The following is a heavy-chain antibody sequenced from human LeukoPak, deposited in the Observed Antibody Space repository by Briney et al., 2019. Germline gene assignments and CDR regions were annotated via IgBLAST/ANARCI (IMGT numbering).Heavy chain of an antibody. J-gene: IGHJ4*02. D-gene: IGHD1-26*01. CDR1: GGSISSGSYY. CDR3: ARAAGAAFDY. CDR2: IYTSGTT. V-gene: IGHV4-61*02. Sequence: PSQTLSLTCTVSGGSISSGSYYWTWIRQPAGKGLEWIGRIYTSGTTNYNPSLKSRVPRSVDTSKNQFSLKLNSVTAADTAVYYCARAAGAAFDYWGQGTLVTVS.